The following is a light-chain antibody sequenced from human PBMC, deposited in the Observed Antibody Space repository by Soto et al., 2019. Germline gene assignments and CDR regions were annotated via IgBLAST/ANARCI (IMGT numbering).Light chain of an antibody. J-gene: IGLJ1*01. CDR3: ISYTGKSASYV. Sequence: QSALAQPAPLSGSPGQSITISCTGTSTDVGAYNYVAWYQQHPGKAPKLIIYEVTNRPSGVSYRFSASKSGNTASLTISGLHSEDEADYYCISYTGKSASYVFGTGTKVTVL. CDR1: STDVGAYNY. V-gene: IGLV2-14*01. CDR2: EVT.